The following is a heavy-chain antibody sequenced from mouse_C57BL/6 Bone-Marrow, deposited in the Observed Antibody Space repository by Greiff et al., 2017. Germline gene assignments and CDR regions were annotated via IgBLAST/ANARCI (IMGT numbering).Heavy chain of an antibody. J-gene: IGHJ4*01. CDR1: GFNIKDDY. CDR2: IDPENGDT. CDR3: TDYGSSYDYAMDY. V-gene: IGHV14-4*01. D-gene: IGHD1-1*01. Sequence: EVQGVESGAELVRPGASVKLSCTASGFNIKDDYMHWVKQRPEQGLEWIGWIDPENGDTEYASKFQGKATITADTSSNTAYLQLSSLTSEDTAVYYCTDYGSSYDYAMDYWGQGTSVTVSS.